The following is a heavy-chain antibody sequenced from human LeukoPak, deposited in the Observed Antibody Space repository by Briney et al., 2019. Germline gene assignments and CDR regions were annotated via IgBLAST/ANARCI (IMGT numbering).Heavy chain of an antibody. D-gene: IGHD3-10*01. CDR1: GFTFSSYW. J-gene: IGHJ3*02. CDR3: ARDSYWLGGTIGAFDI. CDR2: IKQDGSGK. V-gene: IGHV3-7*01. Sequence: GGSLRLSCAASGFTFSSYWMSWVRQAPGKGLEWVANIKQDGSGKYYVDSVKGRFTISRDNAKNSLYLQINSLRAEDTAVYYCARDSYWLGGTIGAFDIWGQGTMVTVSS.